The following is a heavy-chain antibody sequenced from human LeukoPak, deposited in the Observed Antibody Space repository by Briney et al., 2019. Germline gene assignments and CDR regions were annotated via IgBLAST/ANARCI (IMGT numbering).Heavy chain of an antibody. V-gene: IGHV5-10-1*01. CDR3: ARVPVVLWFGELSYAFDI. Sequence: GESLKISCKGSGYSFTSYWISWVRQMPGKGLEWMGGIDPSDSYTNYSPSFQGHVTISADKSISTAYLQWSSLKASDTAMYYCARVPVVLWFGELSYAFDIWGQGTMVTVSS. CDR2: IDPSDSYT. D-gene: IGHD3-10*01. CDR1: GYSFTSYW. J-gene: IGHJ3*02.